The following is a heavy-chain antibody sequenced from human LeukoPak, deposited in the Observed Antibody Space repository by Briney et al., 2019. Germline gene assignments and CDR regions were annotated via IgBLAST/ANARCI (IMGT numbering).Heavy chain of an antibody. Sequence: SETLSLTCTVSGGSISRYYWSWIRQSPGKGLVWIGYIYYSGSTSYNSSRKSRATISLDTPKNQFSLKLSSVTAADTAVYYCARSFDSRGYYDYGMDVWGQGTTVTGSS. J-gene: IGHJ6*02. CDR1: GGSISRYY. CDR3: ARSFDSRGYYDYGMDV. V-gene: IGHV4-59*01. CDR2: IYYSGST. D-gene: IGHD3-22*01.